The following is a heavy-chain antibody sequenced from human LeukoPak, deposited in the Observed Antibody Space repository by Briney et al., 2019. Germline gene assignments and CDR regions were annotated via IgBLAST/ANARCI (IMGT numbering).Heavy chain of an antibody. CDR2: IWSDGSHK. CDR3: VSAAGAFDM. Sequence: GGSLRLSCAASGFTFSSHGMHWIRQAPDKGLEWVAVIWSDGSHKYYADSMKGRFTISRDNSKNMVYLQMDSLRVEDTAVYYCVSAAGAFDMWGQGTLVTVSS. D-gene: IGHD6-13*01. CDR1: GFTFSSHG. V-gene: IGHV3-33*01. J-gene: IGHJ3*02.